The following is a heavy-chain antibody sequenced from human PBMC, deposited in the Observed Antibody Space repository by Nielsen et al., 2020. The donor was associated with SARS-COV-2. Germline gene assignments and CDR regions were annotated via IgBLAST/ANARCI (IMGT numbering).Heavy chain of an antibody. CDR3: ARDQMPTRYCGGDCYSRILDY. CDR1: GFTFSSYA. D-gene: IGHD2-21*02. CDR2: ISYDGSNK. V-gene: IGHV3-30-3*01. J-gene: IGHJ4*02. Sequence: GESLKISCAASGFTFSSYAMHWVRQAPGKGLEWVAVISYDGSNKYYADSVKGRFTISRDNSKNTLYLQMNSLRAEDTAVYYCARDQMPTRYCGGDCYSRILDYWGQGTLVTVSS.